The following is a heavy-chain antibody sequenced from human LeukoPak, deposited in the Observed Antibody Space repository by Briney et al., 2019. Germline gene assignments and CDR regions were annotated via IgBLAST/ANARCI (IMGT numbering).Heavy chain of an antibody. CDR3: ARGLYSSSLQY. D-gene: IGHD6-13*01. V-gene: IGHV3-7*01. J-gene: IGHJ4*02. CDR2: IIQDGSEK. Sequence: GGSLRLSCAASGFTFSSYWMSWVRQAPGKGLEWVASIIQDGSEKNYVDSVKGRFTISRDNAKSSVFLQMNSLRVEDTAVYYCARGLYSSSLQYWGQGILVTVSS. CDR1: GFTFSSYW.